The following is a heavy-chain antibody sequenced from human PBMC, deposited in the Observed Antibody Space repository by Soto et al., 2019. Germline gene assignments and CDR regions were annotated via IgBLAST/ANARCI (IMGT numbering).Heavy chain of an antibody. D-gene: IGHD3-22*01. J-gene: IGHJ3*02. CDR1: GFSFSNYW. Sequence: MQLVESGGGLVQPGGSVRLSCAASGFSFSNYWMSWVRQAPGKGLEWVANIKPDGNEKVYVDSVKGRFAMSRDNAKNSLYLQMSSLTLEDTAVYYCARGHFYDSSGPFSDAFDIWGQGTMVTVSS. CDR2: IKPDGNEK. V-gene: IGHV3-7*04. CDR3: ARGHFYDSSGPFSDAFDI.